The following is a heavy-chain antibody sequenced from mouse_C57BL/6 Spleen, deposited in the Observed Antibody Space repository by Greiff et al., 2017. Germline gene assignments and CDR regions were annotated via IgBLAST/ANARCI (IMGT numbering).Heavy chain of an antibody. CDR1: GFNFKNTY. Sequence: VQLKESVAELVRPGASVKLSCTASGFNFKNTYMHWVKQRPEQGLEWIGRIDPANGNTKYAPKFQGKATITADTSSNTAYLQLSSLTSEDTAIYYCAIDYGRSYDYAMDYWGQGTSVTVSS. CDR3: AIDYGRSYDYAMDY. D-gene: IGHD1-1*01. J-gene: IGHJ4*01. V-gene: IGHV14-3*01. CDR2: IDPANGNT.